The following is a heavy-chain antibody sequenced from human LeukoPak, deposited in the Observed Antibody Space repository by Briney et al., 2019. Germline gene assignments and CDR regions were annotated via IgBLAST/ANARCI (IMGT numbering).Heavy chain of an antibody. CDR2: ISAYNGNT. CDR1: GXTXTSXG. V-gene: IGHV1-18*01. Sequence: KXSXXAXGXTXTSXGISWVRQAPGQGLEWMGWISAYNGNTNYAQKLQGRVTMTTDTSTSTAYMELRSLRSDDTAVYYCARDRYCSSTSCYTPPHWFDPWGQGTLVTVSS. CDR3: ARDRYCSSTSCYTPPHWFDP. D-gene: IGHD2-2*02. J-gene: IGHJ5*02.